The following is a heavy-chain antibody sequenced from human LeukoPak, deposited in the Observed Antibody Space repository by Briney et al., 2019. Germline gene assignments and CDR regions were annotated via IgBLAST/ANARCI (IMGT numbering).Heavy chain of an antibody. V-gene: IGHV1-2*02. Sequence: ASVKVSCKASGYTFTGYYMHWVRQAPGQGLEWMGWINPNSGGTNYAQKFQGRVTMTRDTSISTAYMELSRLRSDDAAMYYCARSSGWKYNIDYWGQGTLVTVSS. CDR1: GYTFTGYY. J-gene: IGHJ4*02. CDR3: ARSSGWKYNIDY. D-gene: IGHD6-19*01. CDR2: INPNSGGT.